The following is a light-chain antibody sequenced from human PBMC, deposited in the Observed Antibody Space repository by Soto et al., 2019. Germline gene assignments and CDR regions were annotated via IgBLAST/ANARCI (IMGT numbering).Light chain of an antibody. CDR3: QQYGSSPNT. CDR1: QSVSSSS. J-gene: IGKJ2*01. V-gene: IGKV3-20*01. CDR2: GAS. Sequence: VVLTQSPGTLSLSPGERATLSCRASQSVSSSSLAWYQHSPGQAPRLLIYGASSRATGIPGRFSGSGSGTDFTLTISRLEPEDFAVYYCQQYGSSPNTFGQGTKLEIK.